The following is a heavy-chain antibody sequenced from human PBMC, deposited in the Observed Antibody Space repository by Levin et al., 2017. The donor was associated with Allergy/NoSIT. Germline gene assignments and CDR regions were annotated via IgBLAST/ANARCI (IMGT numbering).Heavy chain of an antibody. J-gene: IGHJ3*01. D-gene: IGHD3-10*01. CDR2: MYYSGGS. V-gene: IGHV4-39*07. Sequence: PSETLSLTCTVSGGSISSSSSYWGWIRQPPGKGLEWIGTMYYSGGSYDNPSLKSRVTISGDTSTNQFSLRLSSVTAADTAVYYCARSFGSGRWDFWGRGTMVTVSS. CDR3: ARSFGSGRWDF. CDR1: GGSISSSSSY.